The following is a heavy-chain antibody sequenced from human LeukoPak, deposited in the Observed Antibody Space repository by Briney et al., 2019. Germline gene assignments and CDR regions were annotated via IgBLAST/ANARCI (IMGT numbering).Heavy chain of an antibody. CDR1: GFTFSSYA. V-gene: IGHV3-30*14. D-gene: IGHD4/OR15-4a*01. CDR3: ARRAGAYSHPYDY. J-gene: IGHJ4*02. CDR2: ISSDGSNK. Sequence: PGRSLRLSCAASGFTFSSYAMHWVRQAPGKGLEWVAVISSDGSNKYYADSMKGRFTISRDNSKNTLYLQMNSLRAEDTAVYYCARRAGAYSHPYDYWGQGTLVTVSS.